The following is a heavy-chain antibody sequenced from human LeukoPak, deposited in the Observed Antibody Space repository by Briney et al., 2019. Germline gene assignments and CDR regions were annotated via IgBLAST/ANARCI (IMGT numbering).Heavy chain of an antibody. CDR1: GGSFSGYY. CDR2: INHSGST. J-gene: IGHJ4*02. D-gene: IGHD4-17*01. V-gene: IGHV4-34*01. CDR3: ARHATVTPFDH. Sequence: SETLSLTSAVYGGSFSGYYWSWIRQPPGKGLEWIGEINHSGSTNYNPSLKSRVTISVDTSKNQFSLKLSSVTAADTAVYYCARHATVTPFDHWGQGTLVTVSS.